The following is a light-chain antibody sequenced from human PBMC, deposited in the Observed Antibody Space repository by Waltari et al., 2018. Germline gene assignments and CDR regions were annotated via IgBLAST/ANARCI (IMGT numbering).Light chain of an antibody. CDR3: QNHERLPAI. J-gene: IGKJ1*01. Sequence: EVVLTQSPGTLSLSPGERATLSCRASQSIGKYLVWYQQRPGQAPRLLIYAAATRATGIPDRFSGSGYGTDFSLTISRLEPEDFAVYYCQNHERLPAIFGQGTKVEIK. CDR1: QSIGKY. V-gene: IGKV3-20*01. CDR2: AAA.